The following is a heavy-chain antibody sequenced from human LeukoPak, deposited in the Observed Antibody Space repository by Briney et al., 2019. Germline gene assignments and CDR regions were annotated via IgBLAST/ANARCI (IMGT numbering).Heavy chain of an antibody. D-gene: IGHD6-19*01. V-gene: IGHV1-2*02. CDR1: GYTFTDQW. CDR3: AKILEAAGELTGYSSV. Sequence: GASVKVSCKASGYTFTDQWIHWVRQAPGQGLEWVGWINPNSGGTNYAQKFEGRIAMTTDTSINTAYMEMSRLTSDDTAVYYCAKILEAAGELTGYSSVWGQGTLVTVSS. J-gene: IGHJ4*02. CDR2: INPNSGGT.